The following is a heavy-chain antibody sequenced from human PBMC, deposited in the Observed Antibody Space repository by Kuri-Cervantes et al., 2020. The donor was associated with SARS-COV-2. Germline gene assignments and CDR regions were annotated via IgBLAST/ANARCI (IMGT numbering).Heavy chain of an antibody. CDR2: ISSSSSTI. CDR1: GFTFSSYS. V-gene: IGHV3-48*02. CDR3: ARDGALAIFGVVISDYYYYGMDV. D-gene: IGHD3-3*01. Sequence: ETLSLTCAASGFTFSSYSMNWVRQAPGKGLEWVSYISSSSSTIYYADSVKGRFTISRDNAKNSLYLQMNSLRDEDTAVYYCARDGALAIFGVVISDYYYYGMDVWGQGTTVTVSS. J-gene: IGHJ6*02.